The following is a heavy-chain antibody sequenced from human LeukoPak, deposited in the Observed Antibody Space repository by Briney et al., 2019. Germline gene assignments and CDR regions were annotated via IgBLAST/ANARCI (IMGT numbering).Heavy chain of an antibody. CDR1: GYSFTSYW. D-gene: IGHD2-21*02. V-gene: IGHV5-51*03. Sequence: GESLKISCKGSGYSFTSYWIAWVRQMPGKGLEWMGIIYPGDSNPRYSPSFQGQVTIAADRSISYVYLQWRSPKASDADMCDCARGGDGDLFDYWGQGTLVPVSS. CDR3: ARGGDGDLFDY. CDR2: IYPGDSNP. J-gene: IGHJ4*02.